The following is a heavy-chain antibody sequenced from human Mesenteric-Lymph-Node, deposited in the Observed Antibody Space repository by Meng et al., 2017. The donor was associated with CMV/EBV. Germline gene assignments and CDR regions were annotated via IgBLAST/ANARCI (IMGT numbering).Heavy chain of an antibody. Sequence: SVPVSCQASGYTFTSYGISWVRQAPGQGLEWMGLISAYNGNTNYALKLQGRVTMTTDTSTSTAYMELRSLSSDDPAVYYCSRLTRTGGSNYYFDYWGQGTLVTVSS. D-gene: IGHD1-26*01. J-gene: IGHJ4*02. CDR1: GYTFTSYG. CDR2: ISAYNGNT. V-gene: IGHV1-18*01. CDR3: SRLTRTGGSNYYFDY.